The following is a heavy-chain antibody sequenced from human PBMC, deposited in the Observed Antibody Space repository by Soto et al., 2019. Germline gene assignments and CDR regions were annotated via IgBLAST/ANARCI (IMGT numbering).Heavy chain of an antibody. V-gene: IGHV3-33*01. J-gene: IGHJ4*02. Sequence: QVQLVESGGGVVQPGRSLRLSCAASGFPFSSYGMHWVRQAPGKGLEWVAVIWYDGSNKYYADSVKGRFTISRDNSKNTLYPQMNSLRAEDTALYYCARSGGWGQGTLVTVSS. CDR1: GFPFSSYG. CDR2: IWYDGSNK. D-gene: IGHD6-19*01. CDR3: ARSGG.